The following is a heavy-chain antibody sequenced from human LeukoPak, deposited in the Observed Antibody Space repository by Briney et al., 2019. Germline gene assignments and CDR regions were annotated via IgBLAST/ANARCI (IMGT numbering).Heavy chain of an antibody. D-gene: IGHD1-1*01. CDR1: GGSISGSSYY. Sequence: KPSETPSLTCTVSGGSISGSSYYWGWIRQPPGKGLEWIGSIYYSGSTYYNPSLKSRVTISVDTSKNQFSLKLSSVTAADTAVYYCARGPYGLEDYWGQGTLVTVSS. J-gene: IGHJ4*02. V-gene: IGHV4-39*07. CDR3: ARGPYGLEDY. CDR2: IYYSGST.